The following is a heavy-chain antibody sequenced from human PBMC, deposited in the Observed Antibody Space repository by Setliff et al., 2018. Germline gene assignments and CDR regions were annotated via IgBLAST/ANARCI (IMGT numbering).Heavy chain of an antibody. Sequence: PGGSLRLSCAASGFSISDHYMDWVRQAPGKGLEWVGRTKNKANAGYMEYAASVKDRFIISRDDSKNSLYLQMYSLKSDDTAVYYCARESYNFWSGYYDYYYYYGMDVWGQGTTVTVSS. CDR1: GFSISDHY. CDR3: ARESYNFWSGYYDYYYYYGMDV. D-gene: IGHD3-3*01. J-gene: IGHJ6*02. CDR2: TKNKANAGYM. V-gene: IGHV3-72*01.